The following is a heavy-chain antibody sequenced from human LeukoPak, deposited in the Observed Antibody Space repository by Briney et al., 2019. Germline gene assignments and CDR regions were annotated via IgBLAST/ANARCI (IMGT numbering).Heavy chain of an antibody. J-gene: IGHJ6*03. V-gene: IGHV1-2*02. Sequence: ASVKVSCKASGYTFTGYYMHWVRQAPGQGLEWMGWINPNGGGTNYAQKFQGRVTMTRDTSISTAYMELSRLRSDDTAVYYCASWAAGTRYYYYYMDVWGKGTTVTVSS. D-gene: IGHD1-1*01. CDR2: INPNGGGT. CDR1: GYTFTGYY. CDR3: ASWAAGTRYYYYYMDV.